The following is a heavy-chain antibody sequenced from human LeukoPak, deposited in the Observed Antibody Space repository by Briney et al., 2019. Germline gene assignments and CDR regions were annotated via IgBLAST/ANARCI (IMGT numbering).Heavy chain of an antibody. CDR1: GYTFTAYY. J-gene: IGHJ3*02. CDR2: ISPNSGDT. V-gene: IGHV1-2*02. D-gene: IGHD1-26*01. Sequence: WASVKVSCKASGYTFTAYYIHWVRQAPGQGLEWMGWISPNSGDTDYAQNFQGRVTMTRDTSISTAYMQLSRLRSDDTAVYYCAKVKWELLSDALDIWGQGTMVTVS. CDR3: AKVKWELLSDALDI.